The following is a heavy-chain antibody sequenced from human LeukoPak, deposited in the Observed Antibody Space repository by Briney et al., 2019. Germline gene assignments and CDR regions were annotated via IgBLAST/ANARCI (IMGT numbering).Heavy chain of an antibody. CDR2: ISYDGSNK. CDR1: GFTFSRYG. V-gene: IGHV3-30*18. CDR3: AKDKKSIAAAEAYYYYGMDV. J-gene: IGHJ6*02. D-gene: IGHD6-13*01. Sequence: GRPLRLSCAASGFTFSRYGMHRVRQAPGKGLEWVAVISYDGSNKYYAGSVKGRFTISRDNSKNTLYLQMNSLRAEDTAVYYCAKDKKSIAAAEAYYYYGMDVWGQGTTVTVSS.